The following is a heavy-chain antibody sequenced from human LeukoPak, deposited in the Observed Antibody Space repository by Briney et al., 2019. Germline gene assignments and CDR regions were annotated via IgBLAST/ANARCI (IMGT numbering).Heavy chain of an antibody. Sequence: PGGSLRLSCAASGFTFSSYEMNWVRQAPGKGLEWVSYISTGGSAIYYADSVKGRFTISRDNAKNSLYLQMNSLRAEDPAVYYCARVSGSGSYYNAAYWGQGTLVTVSS. D-gene: IGHD3-10*01. CDR2: ISTGGSAI. V-gene: IGHV3-48*03. CDR1: GFTFSSYE. CDR3: ARVSGSGSYYNAAY. J-gene: IGHJ4*02.